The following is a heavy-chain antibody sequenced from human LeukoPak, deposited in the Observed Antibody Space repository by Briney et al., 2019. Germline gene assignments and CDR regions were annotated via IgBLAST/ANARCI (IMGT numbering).Heavy chain of an antibody. CDR2: IYYSGST. CDR1: GVPITTFY. D-gene: IGHD6-19*01. J-gene: IGHJ4*02. CDR3: ARGGLGSGWYNY. V-gene: IGHV4-59*01. Sequence: PSETLSLTCTVSGVPITTFYWSWIRQPPGKGLEWIGYIYYSGSTNYNPSLKSRVTISVDTSKNQFSLKLSSVTAADTAVYYCARGGLGSGWYNYWGQGTLVTVSS.